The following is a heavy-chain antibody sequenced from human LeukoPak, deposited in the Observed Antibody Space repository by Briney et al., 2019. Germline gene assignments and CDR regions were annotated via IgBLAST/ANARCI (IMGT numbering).Heavy chain of an antibody. V-gene: IGHV4-34*01. CDR3: ARPRGRYCSSTSCHSSNNWFDP. D-gene: IGHD2-2*01. CDR1: GGSFSGYY. Sequence: PSETLSLTYAVYGGSFSGYYRSWIRQPPGKGLEWIGEINHSGSTNYNPSLKSRVTISVDTSKNQFSLKLSSVTAADTAVYYCARPRGRYCSSTSCHSSNNWFDPWGQGTLVTVSS. J-gene: IGHJ5*02. CDR2: INHSGST.